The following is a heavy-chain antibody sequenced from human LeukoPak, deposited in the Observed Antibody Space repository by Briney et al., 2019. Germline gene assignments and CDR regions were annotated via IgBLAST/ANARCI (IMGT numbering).Heavy chain of an antibody. Sequence: SETLSLTCAVSGGSISSSNWWSWVRQPPGKGLEWIGGIYHSGSTNYNPSLKSRVTVSVDTSKNQFSLKLSSVTAADTAVYYCARSNYVWGSYRPRQSDAFDIWGQGTMVTVSS. CDR1: GGSISSSNW. CDR3: ARSNYVWGSYRPRQSDAFDI. J-gene: IGHJ3*02. CDR2: IYHSGST. V-gene: IGHV4-4*02. D-gene: IGHD3-16*02.